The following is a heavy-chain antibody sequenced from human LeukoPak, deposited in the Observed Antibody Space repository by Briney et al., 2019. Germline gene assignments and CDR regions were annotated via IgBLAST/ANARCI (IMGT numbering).Heavy chain of an antibody. CDR2: ISGSGGST. J-gene: IGHJ4*02. D-gene: IGHD5-12*01. CDR1: GFTFSSYA. V-gene: IGHV3-23*01. CDR3: AKGLRGYSGYDFSC. Sequence: GGSLRLSCAASGFTFSSYAMSWVRQAPGKGLEWVSAISGSGGSTYYADSVKGRFTVSRDNSKNTLYLQMNSLRAEDTAVYYCAKGLRGYSGYDFSCWGQGTLVTVSS.